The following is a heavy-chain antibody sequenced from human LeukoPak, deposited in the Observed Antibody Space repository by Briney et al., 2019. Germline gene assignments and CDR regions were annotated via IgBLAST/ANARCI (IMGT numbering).Heavy chain of an antibody. Sequence: GGYLRRSGAAPEFTFSTYTMQWVGQGPGKGLEWVAVISYDGSRINYADSEKGRFTISRDNSKNTLYLQLNSLRAEDTAVYYCTRDKHGHYWGQGTLVIVSS. CDR1: EFTFSTYT. D-gene: IGHD5-24*01. V-gene: IGHV3-30*04. CDR3: TRDKHGHY. CDR2: ISYDGSRI. J-gene: IGHJ4*02.